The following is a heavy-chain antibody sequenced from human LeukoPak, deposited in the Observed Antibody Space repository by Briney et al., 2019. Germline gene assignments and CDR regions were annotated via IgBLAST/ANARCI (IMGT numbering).Heavy chain of an antibody. D-gene: IGHD3-22*01. CDR3: AREAYYYDSSGYYNYYGMDV. J-gene: IGHJ6*02. Sequence: GGSLRLSCAASGLTFSGYDMHWVRQAPGKGPEWVAVISYDGSNKYYADSVKGRFTISRDNSKNTLYLQMNSLRAEDTAVYYCAREAYYYDSSGYYNYYGMDVWGQGTTVTVSS. CDR1: GLTFSGYD. V-gene: IGHV3-30-3*01. CDR2: ISYDGSNK.